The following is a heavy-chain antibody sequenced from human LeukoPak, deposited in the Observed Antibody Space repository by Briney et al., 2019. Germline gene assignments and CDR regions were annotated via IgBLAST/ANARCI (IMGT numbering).Heavy chain of an antibody. J-gene: IGHJ4*02. CDR1: GYTITNNY. D-gene: IGHD3-10*01. CDR2: INPSGTGT. CDR3: ASDLLWFGEYPHTDY. V-gene: IGHV1-46*01. Sequence: ASVKVSCKASGYTITNNYMHWVRQAPGQGLEWMGVINPSGTGTSYAQKFQGRITMSRDTSTSTAYMELSRLRSDDTAVYYCASDLLWFGEYPHTDYWGQGTLVTVSS.